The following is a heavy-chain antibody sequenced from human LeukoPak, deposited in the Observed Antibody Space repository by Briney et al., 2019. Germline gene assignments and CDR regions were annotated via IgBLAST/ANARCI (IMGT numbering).Heavy chain of an antibody. V-gene: IGHV4-59*08. CDR2: IYYSGST. D-gene: IGHD2-15*01. CDR1: GGSISSYY. Sequence: SETLSLTCTVSGGSISSYYWSWIRQPPGKGLEWIGYIYYSGSTNYNPSLKSRVTISVDTSKNQFSLKLSSVTAADTAVYYCARQGIVVVVAEGIDYWGQGTLVTVSS. CDR3: ARQGIVVVVAEGIDY. J-gene: IGHJ4*02.